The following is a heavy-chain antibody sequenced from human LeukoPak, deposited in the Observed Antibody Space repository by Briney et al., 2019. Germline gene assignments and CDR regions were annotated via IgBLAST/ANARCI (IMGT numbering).Heavy chain of an antibody. Sequence: PGGSLRLSCAASGFTFSSYGMHWVRQAPGKGLEWVAFIRYDGSNKYYADSVKGRFTISRDNSKNTLYLQMNSLRAEDTAVYYCAKDKISGYYPYYFDYWGQGTLVTVSS. V-gene: IGHV3-30*02. D-gene: IGHD3-22*01. CDR3: AKDKISGYYPYYFDY. CDR2: IRYDGSNK. J-gene: IGHJ4*02. CDR1: GFTFSSYG.